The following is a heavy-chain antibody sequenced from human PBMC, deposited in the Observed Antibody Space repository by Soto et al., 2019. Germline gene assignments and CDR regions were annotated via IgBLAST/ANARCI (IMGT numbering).Heavy chain of an antibody. CDR3: ARVLSLGSTWYFDY. Sequence: SETLSLTCTVSASSITDSSYWGWIRQPPGKGLEWIGSSHHGGGTYYNPSLKSRVTISVDTSKNQLSLKLTSVAAADAAVYYCARVLSLGSTWYFDYWGQGTQVTVSS. CDR1: ASSITDSSY. D-gene: IGHD6-13*01. V-gene: IGHV4-38-2*02. CDR2: SHHGGGT. J-gene: IGHJ4*02.